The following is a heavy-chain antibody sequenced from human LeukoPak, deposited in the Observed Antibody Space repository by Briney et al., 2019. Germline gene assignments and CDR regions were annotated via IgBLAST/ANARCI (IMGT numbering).Heavy chain of an antibody. CDR3: ARDPEMIVVVPAAIVRTHYYYMDV. J-gene: IGHJ6*03. D-gene: IGHD2-2*02. V-gene: IGHV3-7*01. Sequence: GGSLRLSCAASGFTFSSYWMSWVRQAPGKGLEWVANINRDGSEKYYVDSVKGRFTISRDNAKNSLYLQMNSLRAEDTAVYYCARDPEMIVVVPAAIVRTHYYYMDVWGKGTTVTVSS. CDR1: GFTFSSYW. CDR2: INRDGSEK.